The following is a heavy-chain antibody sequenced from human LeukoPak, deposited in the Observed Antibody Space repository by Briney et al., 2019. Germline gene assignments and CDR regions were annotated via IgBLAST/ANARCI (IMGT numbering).Heavy chain of an antibody. Sequence: SETLSLTCSVSGGSISSGDYYWSWIRQPPGKGLEWIGHIYYSGSTHHNPSLKSRVTISVDTSKNQFSLKLSSVTATDAAVYYCARSLLSAGSGSYGFDPWGQGTLVTVSS. CDR1: GGSISSGDYY. CDR2: IYYSGST. J-gene: IGHJ5*02. CDR3: ARSLLSAGSGSYGFDP. D-gene: IGHD3-10*01. V-gene: IGHV4-30-4*01.